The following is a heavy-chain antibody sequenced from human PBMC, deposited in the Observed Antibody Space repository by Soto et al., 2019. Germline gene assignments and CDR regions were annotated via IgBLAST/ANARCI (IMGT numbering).Heavy chain of an antibody. CDR3: ARVGTMVRGVISPPAY. V-gene: IGHV1-3*01. CDR1: GYTFTIYA. CDR2: INAGNGNT. J-gene: IGHJ4*02. D-gene: IGHD3-10*01. Sequence: ASVKVSCKASGYTFTIYAMHWVRQAPGQRLEWMGWINAGNGNTKYSQKFQGRVTITRDTSASTAYMELSSLRSEDTAVYYCARVGTMVRGVISPPAYWGQGTLVTVSS.